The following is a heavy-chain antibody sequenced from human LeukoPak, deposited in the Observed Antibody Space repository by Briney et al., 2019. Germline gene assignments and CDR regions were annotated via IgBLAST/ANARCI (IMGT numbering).Heavy chain of an antibody. CDR3: ARGSHDYDDYFDY. Sequence: PSETLSLTCTVSAGSISSYYWSWIRQPPGKGLEWIGYIYYSGSTNYNPSLKSRVTISVDTSKNQFSLKLSSVTAADTAVYYCARGSHDYDDYFDYWGRRTLVTVSS. D-gene: IGHD4-17*01. CDR1: AGSISSYY. J-gene: IGHJ4*02. CDR2: IYYSGST. V-gene: IGHV4-59*01.